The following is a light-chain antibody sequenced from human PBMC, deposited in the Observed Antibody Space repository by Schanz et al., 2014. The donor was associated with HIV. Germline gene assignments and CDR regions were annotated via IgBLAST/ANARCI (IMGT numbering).Light chain of an antibody. CDR2: DAS. CDR1: QSVSSN. J-gene: IGKJ1*01. Sequence: EIVLTQSPGTLSLSPGDRATLSCRASQSVSSNLAWYQQKPGQAPRLLIHDASNRATGIPARFSGSGSGTDFTLTISSLEPEDFAVYYCQQHGGSPETFGQGTKVEIK. CDR3: QQHGGSPET. V-gene: IGKV3-11*01.